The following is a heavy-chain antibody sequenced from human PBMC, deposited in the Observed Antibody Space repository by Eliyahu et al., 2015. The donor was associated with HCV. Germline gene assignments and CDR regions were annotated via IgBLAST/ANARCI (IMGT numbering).Heavy chain of an antibody. D-gene: IGHD6-6*01. Sequence: QVQLVQSGAEVKKPGASVKVSCKASGYTFTSYYMHWVRQAPGQGLEWMGIINPSGGSTSYAQKFQGRVTMTRDTSTSTVYMELSSLRSEDTAVYYCARSSDSSSARYNWFDPWGQGTLVTVSS. CDR3: ARSSDSSSARYNWFDP. V-gene: IGHV1-46*01. J-gene: IGHJ5*02. CDR2: INPSGGST. CDR1: GYTFTSYY.